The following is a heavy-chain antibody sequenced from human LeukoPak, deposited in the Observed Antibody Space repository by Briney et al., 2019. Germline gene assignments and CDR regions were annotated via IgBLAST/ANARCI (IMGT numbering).Heavy chain of an antibody. J-gene: IGHJ5*02. CDR3: SRDRAEGKTWVEFDP. V-gene: IGHV3-66*02. Sequence: GGSLRLSCAASGFIVNSYAMSWVRQAPGKGLAWVSLIYSDGVTQYADSVKGRFTISRDNSKNTLYLQMNSLRDEDTAVYFCSRDRAEGKTWVEFDPWGQGTLVTVSS. CDR1: GFIVNSYA. CDR2: IYSDGVT.